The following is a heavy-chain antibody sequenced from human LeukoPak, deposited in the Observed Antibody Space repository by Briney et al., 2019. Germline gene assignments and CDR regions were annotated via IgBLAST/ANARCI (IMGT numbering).Heavy chain of an antibody. CDR3: ASSSSGWSMGYFDY. D-gene: IGHD6-19*01. J-gene: IGHJ4*02. V-gene: IGHV1-2*02. Sequence: ASVKVSCKASGYTFTGYYMHWVRQAPGQGLERMGWINPNSGGTNYAQKFQGRVTMTRDTSISTAYMELSRLRSDDTAVYYCASSSSGWSMGYFDYWGQGTLVTVSS. CDR1: GYTFTGYY. CDR2: INPNSGGT.